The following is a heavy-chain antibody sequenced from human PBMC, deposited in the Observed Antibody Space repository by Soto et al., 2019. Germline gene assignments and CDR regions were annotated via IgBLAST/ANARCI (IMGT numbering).Heavy chain of an antibody. CDR2: IRNTIDDT. CDR3: VKKFDDRRTTFWFDT. J-gene: IGHJ5*02. D-gene: IGHD4-17*01. V-gene: IGHV3-23*01. Sequence: EVQLLESGGDLVQPGGSLRLSCAASGFTFSSYGMTWVRQAPGKGLEWVSTIRNTIDDTYYADSVEGRFTISRDNSKNTLYLQMNDLRAEDTAMYYCVKKFDDRRTTFWFDTWGQGTLVTVSS. CDR1: GFTFSSYG.